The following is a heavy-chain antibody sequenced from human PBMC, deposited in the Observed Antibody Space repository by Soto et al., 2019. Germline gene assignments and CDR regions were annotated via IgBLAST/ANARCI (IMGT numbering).Heavy chain of an antibody. CDR3: ARDTTYYDFWSGYLNRPYGIDV. J-gene: IGHJ6*02. V-gene: IGHV3-30-3*01. Sequence: QVQRVESGGGVVQPGRSLRLSCAASGFTFSSYAMHWVLQAPGKGLACVAVISYDGSNKYYADSVKGRFTTSRDNSKNTLDLQRNSLRAEDTAVYYWARDTTYYDFWSGYLNRPYGIDVWGQGTTVTVSS. D-gene: IGHD3-3*01. CDR1: GFTFSSYA. CDR2: ISYDGSNK.